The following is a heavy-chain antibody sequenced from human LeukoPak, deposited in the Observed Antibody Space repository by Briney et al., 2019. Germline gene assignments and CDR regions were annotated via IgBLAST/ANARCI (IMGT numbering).Heavy chain of an antibody. CDR3: ARALFFNGICDCFDP. J-gene: IGHJ5*02. CDR2: VQTSGGT. D-gene: IGHD2-8*01. V-gene: IGHV4-61*02. Sequence: SETLSLTCTVSGASISSGIYFWSWIRQPAGKGLEWIGRVQTSGGTNYNPSLESRVTISIDTSKNQFSLTLRSVTGADTAVHYGARALFFNGICDCFDPWGKGTLVTVSS. CDR1: GASISSGIYF.